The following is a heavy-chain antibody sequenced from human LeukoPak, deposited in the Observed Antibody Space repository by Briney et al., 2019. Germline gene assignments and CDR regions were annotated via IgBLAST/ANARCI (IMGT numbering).Heavy chain of an antibody. D-gene: IGHD3-16*02. CDR2: IYSTGST. CDR1: GGSISRHY. CDR3: AGESYYDYIGGSYRLFDY. Sequence: PSETLSLTCTVPGGSISRHYWSWLRQPAGKGLEWIGRIYSTGSTTYNPSLRSRVTMSVDTSKSQFSVKLNSVTAADTAVYYCAGESYYDYIGGSYRLFDYWGQGTLVTVSS. V-gene: IGHV4-4*07. J-gene: IGHJ4*02.